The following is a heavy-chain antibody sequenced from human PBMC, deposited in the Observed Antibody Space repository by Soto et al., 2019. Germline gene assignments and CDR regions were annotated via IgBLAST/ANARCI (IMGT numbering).Heavy chain of an antibody. CDR3: ASGARIVDTGIGYYYYHAMDV. V-gene: IGHV1-46*01. CDR2: FNPTGDTA. D-gene: IGHD5-18*01. CDR1: GYTFTSYY. Sequence: QVQLVQSGAEVKKPGASVKASCKASGYTFTSYYIHWGRQAPGQGLEWMGIFNPTGDTASYAQKLQGRVTMTRDTATGTAYMELGSLRSEDTAVYYCASGARIVDTGIGYYYYHAMDVWGQGTTVTVS. J-gene: IGHJ6*02.